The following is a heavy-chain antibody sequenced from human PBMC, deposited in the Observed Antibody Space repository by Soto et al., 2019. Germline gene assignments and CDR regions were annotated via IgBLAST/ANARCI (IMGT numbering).Heavy chain of an antibody. CDR3: ARPQLPIVVVVAGDAFDI. J-gene: IGHJ3*02. CDR2: MNPNSGNT. V-gene: IGHV1-8*01. Sequence: GASVKVSCKASGYTFTSYDINWVRQATGQGLEWMGWMNPNSGNTGYAQKFQGRVTMTRNTSISTAYMELSSLRSEDTAVYYCARPQLPIVVVVAGDAFDIWGQGTMVTVSS. D-gene: IGHD2-15*01. CDR1: GYTFTSYD.